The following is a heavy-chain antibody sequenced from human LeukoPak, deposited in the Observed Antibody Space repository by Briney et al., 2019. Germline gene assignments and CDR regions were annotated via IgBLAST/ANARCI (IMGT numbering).Heavy chain of an antibody. CDR1: GGSISTNNYH. CDR2: IYFGGSV. CDR3: ARGGIISRIVRAGFDS. D-gene: IGHD3-10*01. V-gene: IGHV4-39*01. J-gene: IGHJ5*01. Sequence: SETLSLTCTASGGSISTNNYHWGWIRQAPGKGLEWIGSIYFGGSVNYNPSLKSRVTISMDTSKNQFYLNLSFVTAADTALYYCARGGIISRIVRAGFDSWGQGTLVAVSS.